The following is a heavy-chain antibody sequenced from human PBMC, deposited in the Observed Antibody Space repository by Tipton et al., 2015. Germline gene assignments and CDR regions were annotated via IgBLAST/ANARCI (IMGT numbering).Heavy chain of an antibody. CDR2: MNHSGST. D-gene: IGHD4-17*01. CDR1: GFTFSNYW. CDR3: ARGHKNGDSPWDY. V-gene: IGHV4-34*01. J-gene: IGHJ4*02. Sequence: LRLSCAGSGFTFSNYWMTWVRQPPGKGLEWIGEMNHSGSTNYNPSLKSRVTISVDTSKNQFSLKVNSVTAADTAVYYCARGHKNGDSPWDYWGQGTLVTVSS.